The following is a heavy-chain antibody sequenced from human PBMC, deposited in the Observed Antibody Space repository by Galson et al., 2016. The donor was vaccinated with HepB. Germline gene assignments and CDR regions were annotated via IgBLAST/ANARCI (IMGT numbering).Heavy chain of an antibody. V-gene: IGHV1-18*01. J-gene: IGHJ6*02. CDR3: ARRGSSSRNDYGMDV. CDR2: ISAYNGNT. D-gene: IGHD6-13*01. Sequence: SVKVSCKAAGYTFTSYGISWVRQAPGQGLEWMGWISAYNGNTNYAQQLQGRVTMTTDTSTSTAYMELRSLRSDDTAVYYCARRGSSSRNDYGMDVWGQGTTVTVSS. CDR1: GYTFTSYG.